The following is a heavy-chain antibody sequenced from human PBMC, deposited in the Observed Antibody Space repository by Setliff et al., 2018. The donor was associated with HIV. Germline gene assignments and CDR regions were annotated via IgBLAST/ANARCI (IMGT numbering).Heavy chain of an antibody. CDR3: AKDNGRYFDRGWFDP. D-gene: IGHD3-9*01. CDR2: ISSNGGST. CDR1: GFTFSSYA. Sequence: PGGSLRLSCSASGFTFSSYAMHWVRQAPGKGLEYVSAISSNGGSTYYADSVKGRFTISRDNSKNTLYLQMNSLRAEDTAVYYCAKDNGRYFDRGWFDPWGQGALVTVSS. V-gene: IGHV3-64*04. J-gene: IGHJ5*02.